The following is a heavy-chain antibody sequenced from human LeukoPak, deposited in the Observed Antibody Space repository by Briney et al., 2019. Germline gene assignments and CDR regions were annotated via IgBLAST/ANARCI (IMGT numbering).Heavy chain of an antibody. Sequence: PGGSLRRSCTASGLTFSAYSRNWVRQAPGKGLEWVSSITSRSDYIYYADSVEGRFTISRDNTKNSLYLQMSSLRAADTAVYYCATNYPSDWWGQGTLVTVSS. J-gene: IGHJ4*02. CDR3: ATNYPSDW. D-gene: IGHD5-24*01. CDR1: GLTFSAYS. V-gene: IGHV3-21*01. CDR2: ITSRSDYI.